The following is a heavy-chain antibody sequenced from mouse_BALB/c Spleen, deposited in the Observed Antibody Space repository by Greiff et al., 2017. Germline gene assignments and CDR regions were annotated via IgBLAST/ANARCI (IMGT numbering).Heavy chain of an antibody. D-gene: IGHD1-1*01. V-gene: IGHV5-17*02. CDR1: GFTFSSFG. J-gene: IGHJ4*01. CDR2: ISSGSSTI. Sequence: DVHLVESGGGLVQPGGSRKLSCAASGFTFSSFGMHWVRQAPEKGLEWVAYISSGSSTIYYADTVKGRFTISRDNPKNTLFLQMTSLRSEDTAMYYCARDSHYYGSSYAMDYWGQGTSVTVSS. CDR3: ARDSHYYGSSYAMDY.